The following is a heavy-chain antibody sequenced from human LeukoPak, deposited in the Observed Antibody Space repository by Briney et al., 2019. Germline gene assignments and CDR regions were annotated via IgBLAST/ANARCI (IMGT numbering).Heavy chain of an antibody. V-gene: IGHV1-8*01. J-gene: IGHJ4*02. D-gene: IGHD6-13*01. Sequence: ASVEVSCKASGYTFTNYDINWARQATGQGLEWMGWMSPNSGNTGHAQKFQGRVTMTRNTSISTAYMELSSLRSEDTAVYYCASTRGYSSSWYSDYWGQGTPVTVSS. CDR3: ASTRGYSSSWYSDY. CDR1: GYTFTNYD. CDR2: MSPNSGNT.